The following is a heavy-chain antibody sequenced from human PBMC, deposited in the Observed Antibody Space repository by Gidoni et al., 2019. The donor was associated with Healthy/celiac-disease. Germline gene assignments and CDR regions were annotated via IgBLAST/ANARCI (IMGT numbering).Heavy chain of an antibody. CDR2: ISGGGGST. CDR3: ARDDYGSGGSRLDY. D-gene: IGHD2-15*01. CDR1: GFPFSSSS. Sequence: EVQLLESGGGLVQPGGSLRLSGAASGFPFSSSSMSWVRQAPGTGLAWFSAISGGGGSTSYADSVKGRFTISRDNSKNTLYLQMNSRRAEDTAVYYCARDDYGSGGSRLDYWGQGTLVTVSS. J-gene: IGHJ4*02. V-gene: IGHV3-23*01.